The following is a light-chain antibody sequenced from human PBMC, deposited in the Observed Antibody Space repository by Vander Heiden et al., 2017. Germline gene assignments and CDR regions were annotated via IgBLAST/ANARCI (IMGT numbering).Light chain of an antibody. CDR3: QQYNSYSRT. J-gene: IGKJ1*01. V-gene: IGKV1-5*03. CDR2: KAS. Sequence: DIQMTQSPSTLSASVGDRVTITCRASQSISSWLAWYQQKPGKAPKLLIYKASSLESGVPSRFSGSGSGTEFTLTISSLQPDDFATYYCQQYNSYSRTFGKGTKGEIK. CDR1: QSISSW.